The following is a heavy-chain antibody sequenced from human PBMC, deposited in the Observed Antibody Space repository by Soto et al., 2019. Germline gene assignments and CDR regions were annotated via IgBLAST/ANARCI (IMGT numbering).Heavy chain of an antibody. CDR1: GFTFSSSG. CDR2: ISYDGSNT. J-gene: IGHJ4*02. CDR3: XXXXXXXXSSXPDFDY. V-gene: IGHV3-30*03. D-gene: IGHD6-19*01. Sequence: QVQLVESGGGVVQPGRSLRLSCAASGFTFSSSGMHWVRQAPGKGLEWVAVISYDGSNTFHADSVKGRFTISRDNSKNTPYLQMNSLSAXXTXXXXXXXXXXXXXSSXPDFDYWGQGTLVTV.